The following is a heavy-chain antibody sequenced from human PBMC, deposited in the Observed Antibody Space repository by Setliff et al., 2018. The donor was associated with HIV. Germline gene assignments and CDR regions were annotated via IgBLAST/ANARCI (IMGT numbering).Heavy chain of an antibody. CDR3: AREALTGDAFDI. V-gene: IGHV3-21*01. Sequence: PGGSLRLSCAASGFTFSSYSMNWVRQAPGKGLEWVSSISSSSSYIYYADSVKGRFTISRDNAKNSLYLQMISLRAEDTALYYCAREALTGDAFDIWGQGTMVTVSS. CDR2: ISSSSSYI. CDR1: GFTFSSYS. J-gene: IGHJ3*02.